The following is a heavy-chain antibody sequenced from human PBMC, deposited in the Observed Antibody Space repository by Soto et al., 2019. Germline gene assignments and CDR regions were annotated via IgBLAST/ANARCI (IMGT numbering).Heavy chain of an antibody. CDR1: GYTFTSYA. Sequence: QVQLVQSGAEVKKPGASVKVSCKASGYTFTSYAMHWVRQAPGQGLEWMGWITAGNGNTKYSQKFQGRVTVTRDTTASTAYMELTRLRSEDTAVYYSARDVAAAAPWGQGTRVTVSS. D-gene: IGHD6-25*01. J-gene: IGHJ5*02. V-gene: IGHV1-3*01. CDR2: ITAGNGNT. CDR3: ARDVAAAAP.